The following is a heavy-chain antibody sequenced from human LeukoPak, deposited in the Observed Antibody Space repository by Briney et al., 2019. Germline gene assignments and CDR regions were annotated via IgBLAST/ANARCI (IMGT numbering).Heavy chain of an antibody. Sequence: ASVKVSCKASGYTFTSYAMHWVRQAPGQRLEWMVWINAGNGNTKYSQKFQGRVTITRDTSASTAYMELSSLRSEDTAVYYCARVRIGSGTIFGEFDYWGQGTLVTVSS. CDR1: GYTFTSYA. D-gene: IGHD3-10*01. CDR3: ARVRIGSGTIFGEFDY. CDR2: INAGNGNT. V-gene: IGHV1-3*01. J-gene: IGHJ4*02.